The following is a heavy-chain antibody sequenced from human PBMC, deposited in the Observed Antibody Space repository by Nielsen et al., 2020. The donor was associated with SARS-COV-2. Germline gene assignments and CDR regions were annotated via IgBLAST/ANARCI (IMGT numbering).Heavy chain of an antibody. CDR2: IKQDGSEK. Sequence: WIRQAPGKGLEWVANIKQDGSEKYYVDSVKGRFTISRDNAKNSLYLQMNSLRAEDTAVYYCARDVRAVAGTYYYYGMDVWGQGTTVTVSS. V-gene: IGHV3-7*03. D-gene: IGHD6-19*01. J-gene: IGHJ6*02. CDR3: ARDVRAVAGTYYYYGMDV.